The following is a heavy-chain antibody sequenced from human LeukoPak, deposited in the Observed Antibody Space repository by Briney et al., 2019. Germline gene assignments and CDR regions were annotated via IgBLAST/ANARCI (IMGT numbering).Heavy chain of an antibody. D-gene: IGHD6-19*01. CDR3: TRASSGWYIYFQQ. CDR1: GYTYTDYY. V-gene: IGHV1-2*02. Sequence: SVKVSCKASGYTYTDYYIHWVRQAPGQGLEWMGWINPNSGGTNYAQKFQGRVIMTRDTSITTAYMELTRLRSDDTAVYYCTRASSGWYIYFQQWGQGTLVTVSS. CDR2: INPNSGGT. J-gene: IGHJ1*01.